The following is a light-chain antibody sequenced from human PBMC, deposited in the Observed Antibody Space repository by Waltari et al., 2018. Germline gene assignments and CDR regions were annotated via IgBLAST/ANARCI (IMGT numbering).Light chain of an antibody. CDR3: QQYNNWPTT. CDR1: QSISTR. Sequence: EIVMTQSPATLSATPGERATLSCRAGQSISTRLAWYQPKPGQAPRLLIYGASTRATGIPARFSGSGSGTEFTLTISSMQSEDFAVYYCQQYNNWPTTFGQGTKVELK. CDR2: GAS. J-gene: IGKJ1*01. V-gene: IGKV3-15*01.